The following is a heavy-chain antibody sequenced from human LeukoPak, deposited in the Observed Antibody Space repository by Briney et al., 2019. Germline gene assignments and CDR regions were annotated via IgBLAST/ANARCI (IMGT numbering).Heavy chain of an antibody. V-gene: IGHV1-18*01. D-gene: IGHD5-24*01. CDR2: ISAYNGNT. CDR1: GYTFTSYG. J-gene: IGHJ4*02. Sequence: GASVKVSCKASGYTFTSYGISWVRQAPGQGLEWMGWISAYNGNTNYAQKLQGRVTMTTDTSTSTAYMELRSLRSDDTAVYYCAREGLRRDGYNWIASWGQGTLVTVSS. CDR3: AREGLRRDGYNWIAS.